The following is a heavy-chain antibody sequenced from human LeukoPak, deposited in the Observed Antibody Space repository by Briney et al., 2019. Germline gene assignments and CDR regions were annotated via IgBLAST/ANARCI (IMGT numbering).Heavy chain of an antibody. D-gene: IGHD2-2*01. CDR3: ARAPGNYCSSTSCLYGMDV. V-gene: IGHV1-3*01. CDR1: GYTFTSYA. Sequence: ASVKVSCKASGYTFTSYAMHWVRQAPGQRLEWMGWINAGNGNTKYSQKFQGRVTITRDTSASTAYMELSSLRSEDTAVYYCARAPGNYCSSTSCLYGMDVWGQGTTVTVSS. J-gene: IGHJ6*02. CDR2: INAGNGNT.